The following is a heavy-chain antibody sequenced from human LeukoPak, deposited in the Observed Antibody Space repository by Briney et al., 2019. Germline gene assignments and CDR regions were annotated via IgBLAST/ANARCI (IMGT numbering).Heavy chain of an antibody. D-gene: IGHD5-12*01. CDR1: GFSFGDYA. CDR2: IRSKAYGGTT. V-gene: IGHV3-49*03. CDR3: TTDSRSGYGWVGDDY. Sequence: PGRSLRLSCTTSGFSFGDYAMSWFRQAPGKGLQWVGFIRSKAYGGTTEYAASVKGRFIISRDDSKSIAYLQMNSLKTEDTAVYYCTTDSRSGYGWVGDDYWGQGTLVTVSS. J-gene: IGHJ4*02.